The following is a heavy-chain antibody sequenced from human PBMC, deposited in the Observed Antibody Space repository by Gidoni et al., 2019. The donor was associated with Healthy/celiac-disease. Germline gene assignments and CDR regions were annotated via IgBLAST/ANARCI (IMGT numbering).Heavy chain of an antibody. Sequence: QVQLQESGPGLVKPSETLSLTCTVSGGSISSYYWSWIRQPPGKGLEWIGYIYYSGSTNYNPSLKSRVTISVDTSKNQFSLKLSSVTAADTAVYYCARLMRSGFGALRGWFDPWGQGTLVTVSS. CDR1: GGSISSYY. J-gene: IGHJ5*02. CDR2: IYYSGST. CDR3: ARLMRSGFGALRGWFDP. V-gene: IGHV4-59*01. D-gene: IGHD3-10*01.